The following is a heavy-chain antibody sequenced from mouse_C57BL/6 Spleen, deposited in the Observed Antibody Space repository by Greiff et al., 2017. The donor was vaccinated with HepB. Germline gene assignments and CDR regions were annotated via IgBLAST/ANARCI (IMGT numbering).Heavy chain of an antibody. CDR2: IHPNSGST. D-gene: IGHD4-1*01. CDR3: ANTGEYWYFDV. V-gene: IGHV1-64*01. CDR1: GYTFTSYW. J-gene: IGHJ1*03. Sequence: VQLQQSGAELVKPGASVKLSCKASGYTFTSYWMHWVKQRPGQGLEWIGMIHPNSGSTNYNEKFTSKATLTVDTSSSTAYMQLSSLTSEDSAVYYCANTGEYWYFDVWGTGTTVTVSS.